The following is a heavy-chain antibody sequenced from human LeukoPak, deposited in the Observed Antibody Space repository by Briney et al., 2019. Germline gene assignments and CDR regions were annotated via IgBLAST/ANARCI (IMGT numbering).Heavy chain of an antibody. J-gene: IGHJ6*03. D-gene: IGHD6-6*01. Sequence: GESLRLSCAASGFTFSSYGMHWVRQAPGKGLEWVAVIWYDGSNKYYADSVKGRFTISRDNSKNTLYLQMNSLRAEDTAVYYCARAKVRSSVFNYMDVWGKGTTVTVSS. CDR1: GFTFSSYG. CDR3: ARAKVRSSVFNYMDV. V-gene: IGHV3-33*01. CDR2: IWYDGSNK.